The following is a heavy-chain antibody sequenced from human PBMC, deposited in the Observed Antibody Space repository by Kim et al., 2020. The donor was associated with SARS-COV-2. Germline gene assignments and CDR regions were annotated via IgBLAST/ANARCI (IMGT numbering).Heavy chain of an antibody. Sequence: AQKFQGRVTMTEDTSTDTAYMELSSLRSEDTAVYYCATGRIYGSGSYYNYWGQGTLVTVSS. J-gene: IGHJ4*02. CDR3: ATGRIYGSGSYYNY. D-gene: IGHD3-10*01. V-gene: IGHV1-24*01.